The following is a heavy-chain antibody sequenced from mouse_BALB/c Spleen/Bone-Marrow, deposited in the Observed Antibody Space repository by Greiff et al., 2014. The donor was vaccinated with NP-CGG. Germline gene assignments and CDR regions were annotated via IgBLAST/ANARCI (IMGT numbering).Heavy chain of an antibody. J-gene: IGHJ3*01. D-gene: IGHD3-3*01. CDR3: ARGRFAY. CDR2: INPNNGGT. V-gene: IGHV1-18*01. CDR1: GYTFTEYT. Sequence: EVQLQQSGPELVKPGASVKISCKTSGYTFTEYTMHWVKQSHGKSLEWNGGINPNNGGTSYNQKFKGKATLTVDKSSSTAYMELRSLTSEDSAVYYCARGRFAYWGQGTLVTVSA.